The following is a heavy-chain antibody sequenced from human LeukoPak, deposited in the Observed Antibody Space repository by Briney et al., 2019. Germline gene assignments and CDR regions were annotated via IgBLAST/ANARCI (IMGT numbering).Heavy chain of an antibody. D-gene: IGHD4-23*01. V-gene: IGHV4-59*01. J-gene: IGHJ4*02. CDR2: IYYSGST. CDR3: ASHDYGGNSVDY. Sequence: SETLSLTCTVPGGSISSYYWSWIRQPPGKGLEWIGYIYYSGSTNYNPSLKSRVTISVDTSKNQFSLKLSSVTAADTAVYYCASHDYGGNSVDYWGQGTLVTVSS. CDR1: GGSISSYY.